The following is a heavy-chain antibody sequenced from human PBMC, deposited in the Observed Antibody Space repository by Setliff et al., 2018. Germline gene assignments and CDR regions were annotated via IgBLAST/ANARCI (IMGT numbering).Heavy chain of an antibody. V-gene: IGHV1-3*01. CDR2: INAGNGNT. J-gene: IGHJ6*02. CDR3: ARDPASSGYDTYYYYYYGMDV. D-gene: IGHD5-12*01. Sequence: SVKVSCKASGYTFTSYAMHWVRQAPGQRLEWMGWINAGNGNTKYSQKFQGRVTITRDTSASTAYMELSSLRSEDSAVYYCARDPASSGYDTYYYYYYGMDVWGQGTTVTVSS. CDR1: GYTFTSYA.